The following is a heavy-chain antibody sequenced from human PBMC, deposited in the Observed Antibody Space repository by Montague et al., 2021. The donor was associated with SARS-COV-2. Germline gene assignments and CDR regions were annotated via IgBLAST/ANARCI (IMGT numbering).Heavy chain of an antibody. Sequence: SETLSLTCTVSGGSISSSTYYWGWIRQPPGKGLEWIGSIHHSGSTYYTPSLETRVTISVDTSKNQFSLKLSSVTAADTAVFYCARHGYTKVWYGMDVWGQGITVTVSS. CDR3: ARHGYTKVWYGMDV. D-gene: IGHD6-19*01. CDR2: IHHSGST. J-gene: IGHJ6*02. V-gene: IGHV4-39*01. CDR1: GGSISSSTYY.